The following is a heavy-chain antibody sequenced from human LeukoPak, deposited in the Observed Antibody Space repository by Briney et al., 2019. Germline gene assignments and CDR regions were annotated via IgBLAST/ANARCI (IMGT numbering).Heavy chain of an antibody. CDR1: GFNFDDYG. D-gene: IGHD3-22*01. CDR3: ARDDSGYYSDLDY. V-gene: IGHV3-20*04. CDR2: INWNGGRT. Sequence: GGSLRLYCTASGFNFDDYGMSWVRQAPGKGLEWVSGINWNGGRTGYADSVKGRFTISRDNAKNSLYLQMNSLRAEDTALYYCARDDSGYYSDLDYWGQGTLVTVSS. J-gene: IGHJ4*02.